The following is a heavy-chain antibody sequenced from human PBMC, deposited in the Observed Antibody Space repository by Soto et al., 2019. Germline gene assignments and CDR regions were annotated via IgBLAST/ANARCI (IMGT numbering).Heavy chain of an antibody. CDR2: ISYDGSNK. Sequence: QVQLVESGGGVVQPGRSLRLSCAASGFTFSSYAMHWVRQAPGKGLEWVAVISYDGSNKYYADSVKGRFTISRDNSKNTLYLQMNSLRAEDTAVYYCARDRVPAAMLLGLYGMDVWGQGTTVTVSS. V-gene: IGHV3-30-3*01. CDR3: ARDRVPAAMLLGLYGMDV. CDR1: GFTFSSYA. D-gene: IGHD2-2*01. J-gene: IGHJ6*02.